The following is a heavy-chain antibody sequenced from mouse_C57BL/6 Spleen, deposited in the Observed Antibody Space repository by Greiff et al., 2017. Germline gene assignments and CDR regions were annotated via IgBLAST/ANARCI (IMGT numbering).Heavy chain of an antibody. CDR2: IRNKANGYTT. CDR3: ARYAFDYYGSSYVYFCV. Sequence: EVMLVESGGGLVQPGGSLSLSCAASGFTFTDYYMSWVRQPPGKGLEWLGFIRNKANGYTTEYSASVKGRFTISRDNSQSILYLQMNALRAEDSATYYGARYAFDYYGSSYVYFCVWGTGTTVTVSS. CDR1: GFTFTDYY. J-gene: IGHJ1*03. V-gene: IGHV7-3*01. D-gene: IGHD1-1*01.